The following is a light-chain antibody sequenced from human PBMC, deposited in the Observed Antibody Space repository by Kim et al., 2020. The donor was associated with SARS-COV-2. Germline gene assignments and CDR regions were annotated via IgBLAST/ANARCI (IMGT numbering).Light chain of an antibody. J-gene: IGKJ1*01. CDR2: GAS. CDR3: QQSNNWPKT. V-gene: IGKV3-15*01. CDR1: QDIKNN. Sequence: EIIMTQSPATLSVSPGEKVTLSCRASQDIKNNLVWYQQKPGQAPRLLIYGASARATGLPARFSGSGYGTDFSLTISSLQSEDFAVYYCQQSNNWPKTFGQGTKVDIK.